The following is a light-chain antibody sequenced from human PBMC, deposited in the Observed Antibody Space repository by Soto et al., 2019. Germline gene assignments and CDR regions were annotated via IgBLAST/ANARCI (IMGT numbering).Light chain of an antibody. CDR2: RNT. J-gene: IGLJ3*02. V-gene: IGLV1-47*01. CDR3: AAWDDSLGGPV. Sequence: QSVLSQPPSASGTPGQTVTISCSGSTSNIGPNSVYWYQHLPGSAPRLLMYRNTQRPSGVPDRFSGSKSGTSASLAISGLQSEDEADYYCAAWDDSLGGPVFGGETKVTVL. CDR1: TSNIGPNS.